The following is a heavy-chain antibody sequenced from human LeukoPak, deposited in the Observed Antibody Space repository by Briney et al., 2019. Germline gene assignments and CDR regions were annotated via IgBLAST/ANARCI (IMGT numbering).Heavy chain of an antibody. V-gene: IGHV4-31*03. Sequence: SETLSLTCTVSGGSISSGGYYWSWVRQHPGKGLEWIGYIYYSGSTYYNPSLKSRVTISVDTSKNQSSLKLSSVTAADTAVYYCARGGGYCSSTSCYRPRFDPWGQGTLVTVSS. CDR3: ARGGGYCSSTSCYRPRFDP. J-gene: IGHJ5*02. D-gene: IGHD2-2*02. CDR2: IYYSGST. CDR1: GGSISSGGYY.